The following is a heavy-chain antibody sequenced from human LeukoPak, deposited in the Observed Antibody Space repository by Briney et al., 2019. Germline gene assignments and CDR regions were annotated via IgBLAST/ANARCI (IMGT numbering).Heavy chain of an antibody. V-gene: IGHV3-64*01. Sequence: GVSLRLSCAASGFTFSSYAMHWVRQAPGKGLEYGSAISTTGGTTAYANSVKGRFTISRDNSKNRLYLQMGSLRAEDVAAYYYARAIIGGGFSPVDSWGQGTLVTVSS. J-gene: IGHJ4*02. CDR1: GFTFSSYA. D-gene: IGHD3-3*01. CDR3: ARAIIGGGFSPVDS. CDR2: ISTTGGTT.